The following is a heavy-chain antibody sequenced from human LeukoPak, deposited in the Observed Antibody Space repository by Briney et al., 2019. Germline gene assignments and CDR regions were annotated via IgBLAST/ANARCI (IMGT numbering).Heavy chain of an antibody. CDR3: AREQATEDFDY. Sequence: GGSLRLSCAASGFTFSSYGMHWVRQAPGKGLEWVAVISYDGSNKYYADSVKGRFTISRDNSKNTLYLQMNSLRAEDTAVYYCAREQATEDFDYWGQGTLVTVSS. V-gene: IGHV3-30*03. CDR2: ISYDGSNK. J-gene: IGHJ4*02. CDR1: GFTFSSYG.